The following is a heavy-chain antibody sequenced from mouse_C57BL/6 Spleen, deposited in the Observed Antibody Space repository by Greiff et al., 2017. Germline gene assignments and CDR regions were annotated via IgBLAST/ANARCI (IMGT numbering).Heavy chain of an antibody. D-gene: IGHD2-1*01. CDR3: AKHGEEGYGNYEDWYFDV. V-gene: IGHV2-9*01. J-gene: IGHJ1*03. CDR2: IWGGGST. CDR1: GFSFTSYG. Sequence: QVQLKESGPGLVAPSQSLSITCTVSGFSFTSYGVDWVRQPPGKGLEWLGVIWGGGSTNYNSAIMSRLSISKDNSKSQVFLKMNSLQTDDTAMYYCAKHGEEGYGNYEDWYFDVWGTGTTVTVSS.